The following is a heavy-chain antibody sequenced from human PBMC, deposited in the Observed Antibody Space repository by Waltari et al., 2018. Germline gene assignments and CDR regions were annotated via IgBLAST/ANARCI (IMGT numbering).Heavy chain of an antibody. Sequence: QVNLVESGGGVVQPGGSLRLSCATPGFTFSNFGMHWVRQAPGKGLEWLALIWFDGSDKFYADSVRGRFTISRDNSARTLYLDMDSLRLDDTAMYYCAKDAFGNTYLDFWGQGTLVTVSS. CDR1: GFTFSNFG. CDR3: AKDAFGNTYLDF. CDR2: IWFDGSDK. J-gene: IGHJ4*02. V-gene: IGHV3-30*02. D-gene: IGHD2-2*02.